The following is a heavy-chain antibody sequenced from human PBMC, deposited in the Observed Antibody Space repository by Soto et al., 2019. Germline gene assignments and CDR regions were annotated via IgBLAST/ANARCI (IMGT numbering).Heavy chain of an antibody. Sequence: QVQLVQSGAEVKKPGSSVKVSCKASGGTFSSYAISWVRQAHGQGLEWMGGIIPIFGTANYAQKFQGRVTITADESTSTAYMELSSLRSEDTAVYYCARPINYDFWSGYYSSRFDPWGQGTLVTVSS. D-gene: IGHD3-3*01. CDR3: ARPINYDFWSGYYSSRFDP. V-gene: IGHV1-69*12. CDR2: IIPIFGTA. CDR1: GGTFSSYA. J-gene: IGHJ5*02.